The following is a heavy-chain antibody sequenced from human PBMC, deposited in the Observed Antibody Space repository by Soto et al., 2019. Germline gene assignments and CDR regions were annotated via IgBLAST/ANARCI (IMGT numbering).Heavy chain of an antibody. D-gene: IGHD3-10*01. V-gene: IGHV3-30*18. CDR3: AKEGIELWSAFDY. CDR1: GFTFNNYG. CDR2: ISNDGDDK. J-gene: IGHJ4*02. Sequence: QVQLVESGGGVVQHGRSLRLSCAASGFTFNNYGIHWVRQAPGKGLEWVAVISNDGDDKYYADSVKGRFTISRDNSRNTLYLQMNSLRPDDTATYYCAKEGIELWSAFDYWGQGTLVTVSS.